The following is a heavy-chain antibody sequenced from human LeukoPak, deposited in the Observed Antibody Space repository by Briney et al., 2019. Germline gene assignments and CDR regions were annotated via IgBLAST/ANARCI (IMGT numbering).Heavy chain of an antibody. CDR3: ARGMITSGGVIVPTLTEGFDY. J-gene: IGHJ4*02. Sequence: GGSLRLSCAASGFTFSDYYMSWIRQAPGKGLEWVSYISSSGSTIYYADSVKGRFTISRDNAKNSLYLQMNSLRAEDTAVYYCARGMITSGGVIVPTLTEGFDYWGQGTLVTVSS. CDR1: GFTFSDYY. D-gene: IGHD3-16*02. V-gene: IGHV3-11*01. CDR2: ISSSGSTI.